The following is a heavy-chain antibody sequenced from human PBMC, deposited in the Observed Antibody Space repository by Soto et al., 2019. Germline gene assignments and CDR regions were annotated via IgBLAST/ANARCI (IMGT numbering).Heavy chain of an antibody. J-gene: IGHJ6*02. CDR2: ISSSSSYI. CDR3: ARDPERGESYYYYYYGMDV. V-gene: IGHV3-21*01. Sequence: GGSLRLSCAASGFTFSSYSMNWVRQAPGKGLEWVSSISSSSSYIYYADSVKGRFTISRDNAKNSLYLQMNSLRAEDTAVYYCARDPERGESYYYYYYGMDVWGQGTTVTVSS. CDR1: GFTFSSYS. D-gene: IGHD2-21*01.